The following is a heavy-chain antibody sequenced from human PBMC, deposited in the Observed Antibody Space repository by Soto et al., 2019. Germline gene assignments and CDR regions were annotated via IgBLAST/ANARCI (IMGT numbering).Heavy chain of an antibody. V-gene: IGHV4-4*02. CDR3: ARSPGYFTLYSLDP. CDR2: IYHTAIT. J-gene: IGHJ5*02. D-gene: IGHD5-18*01. CDR1: GDSISSVNC. Sequence: SETLSLTCAVSGDSISSVNCWSWVRQSPGQGLEWIGDIYHTAITNYNPSLQSRVTISVDKFKNQFSLNLTSVTAADTAVYYCARSPGYFTLYSLDPWGQGPLVKVSS.